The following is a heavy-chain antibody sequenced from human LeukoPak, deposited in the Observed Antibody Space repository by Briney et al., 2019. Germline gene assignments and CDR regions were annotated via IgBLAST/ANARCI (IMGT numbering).Heavy chain of an antibody. V-gene: IGHV3-7*01. D-gene: IGHD5-12*01. CDR1: GFTFSSYW. CDR3: ARISGWLRFDAEYFQH. CDR2: IKQDGSEK. Sequence: GGSLRLSCAASGFTFSSYWMSWVRQAPGKGLEWVANIKQDGSEKYYVDSVKGRFTISRDNAKNSLYLQMNSLRAEDTAVYYCARISGWLRFDAEYFQHWGQGTLVTVSS. J-gene: IGHJ1*01.